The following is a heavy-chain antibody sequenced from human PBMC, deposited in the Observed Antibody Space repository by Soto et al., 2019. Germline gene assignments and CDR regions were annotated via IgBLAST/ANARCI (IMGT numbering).Heavy chain of an antibody. D-gene: IGHD6-19*01. J-gene: IGHJ4*02. Sequence: GESLKISCQASGYSFTNYWIGWVRQMPGKGLQWMGTIYPDDSDIRYSPSFQGQVTISADKSISTAYLQWSGLRASDTAMYYCARHSNGWYSDFWGQGTLVTVSS. CDR2: IYPDDSDI. CDR3: ARHSNGWYSDF. V-gene: IGHV5-51*01. CDR1: GYSFTNYW.